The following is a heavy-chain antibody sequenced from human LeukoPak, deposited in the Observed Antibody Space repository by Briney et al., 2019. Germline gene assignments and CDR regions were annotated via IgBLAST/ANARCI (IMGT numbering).Heavy chain of an antibody. CDR1: GFSFGDTW. Sequence: PGGSLRLSCAASGFSFGDTWMSWVRQAPGKGLEWVGRIKSKRDGGTTDYAAPVKGRFTISRDDSKNTLYLQMTSLKTEDTAVYFCATVLTTVTPPDFEYWGQGTLVTVSS. V-gene: IGHV3-15*01. CDR2: IKSKRDGGTT. J-gene: IGHJ4*02. D-gene: IGHD4-17*01. CDR3: ATVLTTVTPPDFEY.